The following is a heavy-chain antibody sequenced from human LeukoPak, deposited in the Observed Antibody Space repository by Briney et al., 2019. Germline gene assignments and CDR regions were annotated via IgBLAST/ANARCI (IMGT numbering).Heavy chain of an antibody. V-gene: IGHV4-39*01. CDR3: ALGVAEDVLDI. CDR1: GGPFTGSSYY. CDR2: IYYSGST. J-gene: IGHJ3*02. Sequence: PSETLSLTCTVSGGPFTGSSYYWGWIRQPPGKGLEWIGSIYYSGSTYYNPSLKSRVTIFVDTSKNQFSLKLSSVTAADTAVYYCALGVAEDVLDIWGQGTMVTVSS.